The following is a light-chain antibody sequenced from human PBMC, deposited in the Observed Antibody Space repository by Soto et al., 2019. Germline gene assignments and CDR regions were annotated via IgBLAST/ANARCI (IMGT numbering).Light chain of an antibody. Sequence: QPVLTQSPSASASLGASVKLTCTLSSGHRSYAIAWHQQQPEKGPRYLMNLNSDGTHSKGDGIPDRFSGSSSGAERYLTISSLHSEDEADYYCQTWGTGILVFGGGTKLTVL. CDR2: LNSDGTH. CDR1: SGHRSYA. CDR3: QTWGTGILV. J-gene: IGLJ3*02. V-gene: IGLV4-69*01.